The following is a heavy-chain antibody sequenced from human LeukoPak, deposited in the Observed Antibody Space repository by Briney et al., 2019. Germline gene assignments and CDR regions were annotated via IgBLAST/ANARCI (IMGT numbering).Heavy chain of an antibody. CDR1: GFTLSRYG. Sequence: PGGSLRLSCAASGFTLSRYGMHWVRQAPGKGLEWVADISYDGSKKDYADSVKGRFTISRDNSKNTLYLQMNSLRAEDTAVYYCAKATSDIVVVVAAGDYFDYWGQGTLVTVSS. D-gene: IGHD2-15*01. V-gene: IGHV3-30-3*01. J-gene: IGHJ4*02. CDR2: ISYDGSKK. CDR3: AKATSDIVVVVAAGDYFDY.